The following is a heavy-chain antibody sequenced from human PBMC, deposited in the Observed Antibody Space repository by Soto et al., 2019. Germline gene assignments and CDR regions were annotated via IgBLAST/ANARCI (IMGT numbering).Heavy chain of an antibody. CDR1: GYTFTGYY. V-gene: IGHV1-2*04. Sequence: QVQLVQSGAEVKKPGASVKVSCKASGYTFTGYYMHWVRQAPGQGLEWMGWINPNSGGTNYAQKFQGWVTMTRDTSISTAYMELSRLRSDDTAVYYCAREEGYSSSLSWRRGFDPWGQGTLVTVSS. D-gene: IGHD6-13*01. CDR2: INPNSGGT. CDR3: AREEGYSSSLSWRRGFDP. J-gene: IGHJ5*02.